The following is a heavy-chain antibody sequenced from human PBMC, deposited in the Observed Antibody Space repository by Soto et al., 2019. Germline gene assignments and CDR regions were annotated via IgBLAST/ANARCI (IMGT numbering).Heavy chain of an antibody. D-gene: IGHD3-22*01. Sequence: GGSLRLSCAASGFTFSSYAMSWFRQAPGKGLEWVSSISVSGGSTYYADSVKGRFTISRDNSKSTLFLHMNSLRAEATAVYYCAKAAGSDYYPVDYWSQGTLVTVSS. V-gene: IGHV3-23*01. CDR2: ISVSGGST. CDR1: GFTFSSYA. J-gene: IGHJ4*02. CDR3: AKAAGSDYYPVDY.